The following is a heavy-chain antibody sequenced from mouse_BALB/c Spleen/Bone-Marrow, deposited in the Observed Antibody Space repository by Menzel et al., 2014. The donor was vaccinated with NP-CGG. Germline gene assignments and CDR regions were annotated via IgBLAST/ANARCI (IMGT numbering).Heavy chain of an antibody. J-gene: IGHJ2*01. CDR2: ISSGGSYT. CDR3: ARQGGYFDY. V-gene: IGHV5-6*01. CDR1: GFTFSTYG. Sequence: EVHLVESGGDLVKPGGSLKLSCAASGFTFSTYGMSWVRQTPDKGLEWVATISSGGSYTYYPDSVKGRFTISRDNAKNTLYLQMSSLKSEDTAMYYCARQGGYFDYWGQGTTLTVSS.